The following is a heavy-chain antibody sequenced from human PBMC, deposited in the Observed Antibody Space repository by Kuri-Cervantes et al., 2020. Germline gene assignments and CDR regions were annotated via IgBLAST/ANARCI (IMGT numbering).Heavy chain of an antibody. D-gene: IGHD2-2*01. J-gene: IGHJ5*01. CDR3: ARDYCSSSSCYYTNWFDS. V-gene: IGHV3-48*04. Sequence: GESLKISCSASGFGFSTYSMKWVRQAPGKGLESVSYISSRSSTIYYADSVKGRFTISRDNTKSSLYLQMNSLRAEDTAVYYCARDYCSSSSCYYTNWFDSWGQGTPVTVSS. CDR1: GFGFSTYS. CDR2: ISSRSSTI.